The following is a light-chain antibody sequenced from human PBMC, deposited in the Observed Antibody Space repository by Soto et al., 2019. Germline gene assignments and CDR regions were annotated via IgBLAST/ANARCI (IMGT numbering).Light chain of an antibody. CDR3: QQLNSYPWT. Sequence: DIQLTQSPSFLSASVGDRVTITCRASQGISSYLAWYQQKPGKAPKLLIYAASTLQSGIPLSLSGSGSGTEFTLIISILQTEDFATYYCQQLNSYPWTFGQGTKVEIK. V-gene: IGKV1-9*01. CDR2: AAS. CDR1: QGISSY. J-gene: IGKJ1*01.